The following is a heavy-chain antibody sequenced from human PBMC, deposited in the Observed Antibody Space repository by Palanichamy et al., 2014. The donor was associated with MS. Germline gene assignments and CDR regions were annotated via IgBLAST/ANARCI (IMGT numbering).Heavy chain of an antibody. CDR1: GGTFSSYA. CDR3: ARSGGHCTNGVCPYYYYYYAMDV. V-gene: IGHV1-69*01. D-gene: IGHD2-8*01. Sequence: QVQLVQSGAEVRKPGSSVKVSCKASGGTFSSYALSWVRQAPGQGLEWMGGIIPMFRTTNYAQTFQGRVTITADEATSSAYMELSALRSEDTAVYYCARSGGHCTNGVCPYYYYYYAMDVWGQGTTVTVSS. J-gene: IGHJ6*02. CDR2: IIPMFRTT.